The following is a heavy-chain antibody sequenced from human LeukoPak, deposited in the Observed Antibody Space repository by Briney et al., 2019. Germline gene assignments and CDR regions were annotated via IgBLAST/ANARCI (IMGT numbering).Heavy chain of an antibody. CDR1: GGSISRYY. CDR2: IYTSGST. V-gene: IGHV4-4*07. Sequence: SETLSLTCTVSGGSISRYYWSWLRQPAGKGLEWIGRIYTSGSTNYNPSLKSRVTMSVDTSKNQFSLKLSSVTAADTAVYYCARAQSNQMATKIWGQGTLVTVSS. J-gene: IGHJ4*02. CDR3: ARAQSNQMATKI. D-gene: IGHD5-24*01.